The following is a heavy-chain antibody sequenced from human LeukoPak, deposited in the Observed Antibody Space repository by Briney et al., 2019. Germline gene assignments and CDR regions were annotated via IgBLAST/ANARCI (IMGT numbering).Heavy chain of an antibody. D-gene: IGHD5-24*01. J-gene: IGHJ4*02. CDR1: GGSFSNYY. V-gene: IGHV4-34*01. CDR2: IHPSGST. Sequence: SETLSLTYVVNGGSFSNYYCSWIRQSPGKGLEWIGEIHPSGSTNYNPSLESRITISLDTSKNEVSLKLSSMTAADTAIYYCTRAIDAYKGGNYWGQGTLVTVSS. CDR3: TRAIDAYKGGNY.